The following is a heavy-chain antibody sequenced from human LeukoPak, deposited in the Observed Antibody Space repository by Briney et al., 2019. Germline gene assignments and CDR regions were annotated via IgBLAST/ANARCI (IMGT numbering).Heavy chain of an antibody. V-gene: IGHV3-74*01. D-gene: IGHD6-19*01. Sequence: PGGSLRLSCAASGFTFSSYWMHWVRHAPGKGLVWVSRINSDGSSTSYADSVKGRFTISRDNAKNTLYLQMNSLRAEDTTVYYCARGAGSSGLYYWGQGTLVTVSS. CDR1: GFTFSSYW. CDR2: INSDGSST. J-gene: IGHJ4*02. CDR3: ARGAGSSGLYY.